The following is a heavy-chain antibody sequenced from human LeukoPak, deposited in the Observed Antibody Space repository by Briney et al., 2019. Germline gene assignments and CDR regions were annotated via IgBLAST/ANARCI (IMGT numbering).Heavy chain of an antibody. V-gene: IGHV3-74*01. Sequence: GGSLRLSCAASGFTLSTNWMHWVRQAPGKGLVWVSRINGDGSRTNYADSVEGRFTISRDNAKNSLYLQMNSLRAEDTAVYYCATKGPTVTTFGVYYGMDVWGQGTTVTVSS. D-gene: IGHD4-17*01. CDR1: GFTLSTNW. CDR2: INGDGSRT. CDR3: ATKGPTVTTFGVYYGMDV. J-gene: IGHJ6*02.